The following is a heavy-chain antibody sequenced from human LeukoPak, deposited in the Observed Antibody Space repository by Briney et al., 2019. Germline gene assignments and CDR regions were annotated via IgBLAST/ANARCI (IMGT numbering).Heavy chain of an antibody. CDR3: ARDAGDQAYRYFDL. CDR2: TYYRSKWYN. CDR1: GDSASNNRAA. D-gene: IGHD1-1*01. J-gene: IGHJ2*01. Sequence: SQTLSLTCAISGDSASNNRAAWNWIRQSPSRGLEWLGRTYYRSKWYNDYAVSVKSRITINPDTSKNQFSLQLNSVTPEDAAVYYCARDAGDQAYRYFDLWGRGILVTVSS. V-gene: IGHV6-1*01.